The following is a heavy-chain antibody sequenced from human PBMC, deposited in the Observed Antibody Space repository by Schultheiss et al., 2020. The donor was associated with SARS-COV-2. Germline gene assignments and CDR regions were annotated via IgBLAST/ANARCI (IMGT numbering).Heavy chain of an antibody. CDR1: GFTFDDYA. D-gene: IGHD3/OR15-3a*01. V-gene: IGHV3-23*01. CDR3: ASGTDGDY. J-gene: IGHJ4*02. Sequence: GESLKISCAASGFTFDDYAMHWVRQAPGKGLEWVSGISGSGGSTYYADSVKGRFTISRDNSKNSLYLQMNSLRAEDTAVYYCASGTDGDYWGQGTLVTVSS. CDR2: ISGSGGST.